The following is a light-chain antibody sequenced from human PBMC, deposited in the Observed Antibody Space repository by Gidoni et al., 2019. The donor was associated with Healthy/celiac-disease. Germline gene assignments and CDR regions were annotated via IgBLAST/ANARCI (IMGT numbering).Light chain of an antibody. CDR3: QQYNSYSEVFT. J-gene: IGKJ3*01. V-gene: IGKV1-5*03. CDR2: KAS. CDR1: QRISSW. Sequence: DIQMTQSPSTLSASVGDRVTITCRASQRISSWLAWYQQKPGKAPKLLIYKASSLESGVPARFSGSGSGTEFTLTISSLQPDDFATYYCQQYNSYSEVFTFGPGTKVDIK.